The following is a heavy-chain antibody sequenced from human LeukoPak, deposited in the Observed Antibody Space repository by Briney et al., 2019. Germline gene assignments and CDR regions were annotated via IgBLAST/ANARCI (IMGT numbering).Heavy chain of an antibody. J-gene: IGHJ4*02. Sequence: GGSLRLSCTASGFTFSSYAMTWVRQAPGKGLEWVSGISGSADSAYYADSVRGRFTISRDNSKNTLYLQMNSLRAEDTAVYYCARTYSSGWYGGSLLDYWGQGTLVTVSS. CDR1: GFTFSSYA. V-gene: IGHV3-23*01. CDR2: ISGSADSA. CDR3: ARTYSSGWYGGSLLDY. D-gene: IGHD6-19*01.